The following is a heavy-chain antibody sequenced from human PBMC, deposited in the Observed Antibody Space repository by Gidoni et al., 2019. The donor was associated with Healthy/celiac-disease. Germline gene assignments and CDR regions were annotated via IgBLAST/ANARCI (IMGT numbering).Heavy chain of an antibody. Sequence: QVQLQESGPGLVKPSGTLSLTCAVSGGPISSSNWWSWVRQPPGKGLGWIGEIYHSGSTNYNPSLKSRVTISVDKSKNQFSLKLSSVTAADTAVYYCARIETYYYDSSPGYFDLWGRGTLVTVSS. J-gene: IGHJ2*01. CDR2: IYHSGST. D-gene: IGHD3-22*01. CDR3: ARIETYYYDSSPGYFDL. V-gene: IGHV4-4*02. CDR1: GGPISSSNW.